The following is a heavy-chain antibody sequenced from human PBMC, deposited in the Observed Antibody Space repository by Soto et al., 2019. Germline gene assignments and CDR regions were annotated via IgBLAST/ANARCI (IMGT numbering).Heavy chain of an antibody. J-gene: IGHJ4*02. V-gene: IGHV3-30*18. CDR1: GFTFSSYG. Sequence: GGSLRLSCAASGFTFSSYGIHWVRQAPGKGLEWVAVISYDGSNKYYADSVKGRFTISRDNSKNTLYLQMNSLRAEDTAVYYCAKSLFEGLDYWGQGTLVTVSS. D-gene: IGHD3-3*01. CDR3: AKSLFEGLDY. CDR2: ISYDGSNK.